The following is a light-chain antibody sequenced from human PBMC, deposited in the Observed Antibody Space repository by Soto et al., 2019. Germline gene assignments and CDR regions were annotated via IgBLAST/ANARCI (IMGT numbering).Light chain of an antibody. Sequence: DIQMTQSPSTLSASVGDRVTITCRASQSISSWLAWYQQKPGKASKLLIYKASSLESGVPSRFSGGGSGTEFTLTISSLQPDDFATYYCQQYNSYSGTFGQGTKVDI. CDR1: QSISSW. CDR2: KAS. CDR3: QQYNSYSGT. J-gene: IGKJ1*01. V-gene: IGKV1-5*03.